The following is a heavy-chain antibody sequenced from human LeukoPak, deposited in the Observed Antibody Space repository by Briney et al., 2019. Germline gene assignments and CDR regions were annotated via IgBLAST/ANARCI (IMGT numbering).Heavy chain of an antibody. Sequence: SETLSLTCAVYGGSFSSYYWSWIRQPPGKGLEWIGEINHSGSTNYNPSLKSRVTISVDTSKNQFSLKLSSVTAADTAVYYCAVRFRLPGDIWSQGTMVTVSS. V-gene: IGHV4-34*01. CDR1: GGSFSSYY. CDR3: AVRFRLPGDI. J-gene: IGHJ3*02. D-gene: IGHD3-10*01. CDR2: INHSGST.